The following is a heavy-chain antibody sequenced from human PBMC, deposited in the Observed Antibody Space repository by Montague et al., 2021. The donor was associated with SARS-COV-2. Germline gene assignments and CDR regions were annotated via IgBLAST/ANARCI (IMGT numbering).Heavy chain of an antibody. CDR1: GGSISSYY. Sequence: SETLSLTCTVHGGSISSYYWSWIRQPPGKGLEWIGYIYYSGSTNYNPSLKSRVTISVDTSKNQFSLKLSSVTASDTAVYYCARGSGWMGNAFDIWGQGTMVTVSS. CDR2: IYYSGST. CDR3: ARGSGWMGNAFDI. D-gene: IGHD6-19*01. V-gene: IGHV4-59*01. J-gene: IGHJ3*02.